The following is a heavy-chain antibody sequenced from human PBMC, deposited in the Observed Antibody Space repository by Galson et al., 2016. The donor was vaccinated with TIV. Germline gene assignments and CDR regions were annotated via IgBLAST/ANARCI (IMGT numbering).Heavy chain of an antibody. J-gene: IGHJ3*02. CDR1: GFTFSSYS. CDR3: VKEPFSTVLYGFDN. Sequence: SLRLSCAVSGFTFSSYSMNWVRQAPGKGLEWVASISTTSNYIYYADSVKGRFTISRDNAEDSLYLQLSSLRADDTAVYYCVKEPFSTVLYGFDNWGQGTMVTVSS. D-gene: IGHD2/OR15-2a*01. V-gene: IGHV3-21*04. CDR2: ISTTSNYI.